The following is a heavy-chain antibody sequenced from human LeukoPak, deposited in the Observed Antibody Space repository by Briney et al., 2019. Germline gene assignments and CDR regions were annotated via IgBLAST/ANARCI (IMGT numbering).Heavy chain of an antibody. CDR1: GFTFSSYA. V-gene: IGHV3-23*01. CDR2: ISGSGGST. Sequence: GGSLRLSCAASGFTFSSYAMSWVRQAPGKGLEWVSGISGSGGSTYYADSVKGRFTISRDNSKKTVFLQMNSLRAEDTAVYYCAKVMWFGVGQDEYYFDYWGQGTLVTVSS. CDR3: AKVMWFGVGQDEYYFDY. J-gene: IGHJ4*02. D-gene: IGHD3-10*01.